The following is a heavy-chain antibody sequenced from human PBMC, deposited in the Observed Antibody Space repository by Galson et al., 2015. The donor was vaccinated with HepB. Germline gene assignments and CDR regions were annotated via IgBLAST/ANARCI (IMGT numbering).Heavy chain of an antibody. Sequence: SVKVSCKASGYTLTNYHFHWVRQAPGQGPEWXGKIFAGGGSTRYAERFQGRVTLTRDSSTSPIYMEVSSLSSDDTAVYYCARATPDTYYFDYWGQGTLVTGSS. CDR3: ARATPDTYYFDY. V-gene: IGHV1-46*01. CDR2: IFAGGGST. J-gene: IGHJ4*02. D-gene: IGHD2-15*01. CDR1: GYTLTNYH.